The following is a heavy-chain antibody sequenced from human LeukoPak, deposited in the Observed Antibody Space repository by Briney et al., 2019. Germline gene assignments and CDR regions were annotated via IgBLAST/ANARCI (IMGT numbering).Heavy chain of an antibody. CDR1: GFTFSSYT. V-gene: IGHV3-21*01. J-gene: IGHJ4*02. CDR3: ARDGPGIAAEFDY. Sequence: PGGSLRLSCAASGFTFSSYTMNWVRQAPGKGLEWVSSITSSSSYIYYVDSVKGRFTISRHNAKNSLYLQMNSLRAEDTAVYYCARDGPGIAAEFDYWGQGTLVTVSS. CDR2: ITSSSSYI. D-gene: IGHD6-13*01.